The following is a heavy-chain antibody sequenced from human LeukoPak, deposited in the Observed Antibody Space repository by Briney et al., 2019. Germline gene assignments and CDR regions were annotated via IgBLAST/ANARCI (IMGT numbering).Heavy chain of an antibody. CDR3: ARDSGVSDSSGYCFAFPDY. CDR1: GGSISSGGYY. D-gene: IGHD3-22*01. CDR2: IYTSGST. J-gene: IGHJ4*02. Sequence: PSQTLSLTCTVSGGSISSGGYYWSWIRQPAGKGLEWIGRIYTSGSTNYNPSLKSRVTISVDTSKSQFSLKLSSVTAADTAVYYCARDSGVSDSSGYCFAFPDYWGQGTLVTVSS. V-gene: IGHV4-61*02.